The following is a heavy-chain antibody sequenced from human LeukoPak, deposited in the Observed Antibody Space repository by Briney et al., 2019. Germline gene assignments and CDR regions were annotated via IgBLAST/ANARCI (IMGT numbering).Heavy chain of an antibody. Sequence: PSETLSLTCTVSGGSISSSSYYWGWIRQPPGKGLEWIGSIYYSGSTYYNPPLKSRVTISVDTSKNQFSLKLSSVTAADTAVYYCARSLSYYYDSSGYYYDAFDIWGQGTMVTVSS. CDR3: ARSLSYYYDSSGYYYDAFDI. CDR1: GGSISSSSYY. J-gene: IGHJ3*02. V-gene: IGHV4-39*07. D-gene: IGHD3-22*01. CDR2: IYYSGST.